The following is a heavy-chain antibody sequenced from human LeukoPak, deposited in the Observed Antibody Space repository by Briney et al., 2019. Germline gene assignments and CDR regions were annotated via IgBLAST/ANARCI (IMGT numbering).Heavy chain of an antibody. Sequence: PGGSLRLSCAASGFTFDDYAMHWVRQAPGKGLEWVSGISWNSGSIGYADSVKGRFTISRDNAKNSLYLQMNSLRAEDTAVYYCARAPTMVQGQHDYWGQGTLVTVSS. CDR3: ARAPTMVQGQHDY. D-gene: IGHD3-10*01. CDR1: GFTFDDYA. J-gene: IGHJ4*02. V-gene: IGHV3-9*01. CDR2: ISWNSGSI.